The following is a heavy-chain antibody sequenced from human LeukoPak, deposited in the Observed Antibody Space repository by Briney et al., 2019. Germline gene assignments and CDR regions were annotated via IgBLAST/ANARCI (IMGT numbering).Heavy chain of an antibody. D-gene: IGHD1-26*01. CDR1: GFTFSSYA. CDR2: INGGGGST. Sequence: PGGSLRLSCAASGFTFSSYAMSWVRQAPGKGLDWVSSINGGGGSTYYADSVKGRFTISRDNSKNTLYLQMNSLRAEDTAVYYCAKEEGFSGSYFGREKDYFDSWGQGTLVTVSS. J-gene: IGHJ4*02. V-gene: IGHV3-23*01. CDR3: AKEEGFSGSYFGREKDYFDS.